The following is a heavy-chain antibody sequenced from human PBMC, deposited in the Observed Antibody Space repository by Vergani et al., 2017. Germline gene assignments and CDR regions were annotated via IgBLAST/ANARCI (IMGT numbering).Heavy chain of an antibody. J-gene: IGHJ6*03. Sequence: QVQLVESGGGVVQPGTSLRLSCEASGFKFSQFGMHWVRQGPGKGLEWVAFISYDGSKTQYADSEKGRVTISRDNSKNTVGLEMSSLRVDDTATYYCARDVWDCSGISXFLRAGEFYYMDVWGQGTTVTVSS. V-gene: IGHV3-33*05. CDR2: ISYDGSKT. CDR1: GFKFSQFG. D-gene: IGHD3-16*01. CDR3: ARDVWDCSGISXFLRAGEFYYMDV.